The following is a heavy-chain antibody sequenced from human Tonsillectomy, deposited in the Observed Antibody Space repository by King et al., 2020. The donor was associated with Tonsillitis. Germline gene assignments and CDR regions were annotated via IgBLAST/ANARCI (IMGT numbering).Heavy chain of an antibody. CDR3: ARHPVYYDSSGPQNWFDP. D-gene: IGHD3-22*01. CDR2: IYPGDSDT. CDR1: GYSFTSYW. Sequence: EVQLVQSGAEVKKPGESLKISCKGSGYSFTSYWIGWVRQMPGKGLEWMGIIYPGDSDTGYSPSFQGQVTISADKSISTAYLQWSSLKASDTAMYACARHPVYYDSSGPQNWFDPWGQGTLVTVSS. J-gene: IGHJ5*02. V-gene: IGHV5-51*01.